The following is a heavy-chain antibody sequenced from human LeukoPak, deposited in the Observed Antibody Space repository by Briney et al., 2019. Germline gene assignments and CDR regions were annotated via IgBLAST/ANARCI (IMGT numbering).Heavy chain of an antibody. D-gene: IGHD4-17*01. CDR3: ATLTTVTTGDYGMDV. J-gene: IGHJ6*02. V-gene: IGHV1-2*04. CDR1: GYTFIGYY. Sequence: ASVKVSCKASGYTFIGYYMHWVRQAPGQGLEWMGWINPNSGGTNYAQKFQGWVTMTRDTSISTAYMELSRLRSDDTAVYYCATLTTVTTGDYGMDVWGQGTTVTVSS. CDR2: INPNSGGT.